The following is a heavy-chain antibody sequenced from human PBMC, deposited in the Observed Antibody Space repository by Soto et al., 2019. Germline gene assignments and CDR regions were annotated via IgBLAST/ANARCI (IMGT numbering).Heavy chain of an antibody. CDR3: AREQDGDYYYYYGMDV. J-gene: IGHJ6*02. Sequence: TAMKVSCKVFGGTVSSYAISWVRQAPGQGLEWMGGIIPIFGTANYTQKFQGRVTITADKSTSTADMEVSSLRSEDTAVYYCAREQDGDYYYYYGMDVWGQGPTVIATS. D-gene: IGHD4-17*01. V-gene: IGHV1-69*06. CDR2: IIPIFGTA. CDR1: GGTVSSYA.